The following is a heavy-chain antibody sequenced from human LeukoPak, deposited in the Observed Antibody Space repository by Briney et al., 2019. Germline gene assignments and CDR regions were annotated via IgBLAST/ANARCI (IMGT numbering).Heavy chain of an antibody. CDR2: ISGSGGGT. V-gene: IGHV3-23*01. D-gene: IGHD2-15*01. Sequence: GGSLRLSCAASGFSFSSYAMNWVRQAPGKGLEWVSFISGSGGGTYYADSVKGRLTISRDNSKNTLYLRMSSLRAEDTAIYYCARDGRTPYHFDYWGQGTLVTVSS. CDR1: GFSFSSYA. CDR3: ARDGRTPYHFDY. J-gene: IGHJ4*02.